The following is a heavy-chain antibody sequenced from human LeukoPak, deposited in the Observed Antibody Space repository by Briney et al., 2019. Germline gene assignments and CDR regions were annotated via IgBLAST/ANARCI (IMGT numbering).Heavy chain of an antibody. V-gene: IGHV1-69*13. CDR3: ASEIGGGSRDAVY. J-gene: IGHJ4*02. D-gene: IGHD2-15*01. CDR1: GGTFSSYA. CDR2: IIPIFGTA. Sequence: SVKVSCKASGGTFSSYAISWVRQPPGQGLEWMGGIIPIFGTANYAQKFQGRVTITADESTSTAYMELSSLRSEDTAVYYCASEIGGGSRDAVYWGQGTLVTVSS.